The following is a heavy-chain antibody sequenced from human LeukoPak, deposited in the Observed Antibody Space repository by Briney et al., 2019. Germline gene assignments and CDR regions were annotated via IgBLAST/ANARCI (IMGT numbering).Heavy chain of an antibody. V-gene: IGHV3-66*01. CDR2: IYSGGST. Sequence: GGSLRLSCEASGFTLSSYVMGWVRQAPGKGLEWVSVIYSGGSTYYADSVKGRFTISRDNSKNTLYLQMNSLRAEDTAVYYCAREYSSSSGDYWGQGTLVTVSS. CDR1: GFTLSSYV. J-gene: IGHJ4*02. CDR3: AREYSSSSGDY. D-gene: IGHD6-6*01.